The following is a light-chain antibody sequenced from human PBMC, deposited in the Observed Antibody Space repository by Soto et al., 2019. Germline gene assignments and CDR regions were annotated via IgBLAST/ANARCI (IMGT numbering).Light chain of an antibody. CDR3: PQYQRYART. CDR1: QSINTW. V-gene: IGKV1-5*01. J-gene: IGKJ1*01. Sequence: DIQMTQSPSTVSASVGDRITITCRASQSINTWLAWYRQRPGEAPQLLIYDGSTLAMGVPSRFSGRGSGTDSTLAISRLQPYDLTAFYCPQYQRYARTVGQGIKVE. CDR2: DGS.